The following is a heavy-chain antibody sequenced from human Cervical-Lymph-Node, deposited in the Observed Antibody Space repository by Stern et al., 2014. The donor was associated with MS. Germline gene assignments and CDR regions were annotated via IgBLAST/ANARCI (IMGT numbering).Heavy chain of an antibody. CDR2: INPGDSET. V-gene: IGHV5-51*01. D-gene: IGHD1-14*01. CDR3: ARQTTAWASDV. J-gene: IGHJ4*02. Sequence: EMQLVESGAELIRPGESLKISCKGSGFTFSTYWIAWVRQMPGQGLEWMGIINPGDSETRYSPSFQGQVTMSADKSTSTAYLQWSSLNASDAAMYFCARQTTAWASDVWGQGTLVTVSS. CDR1: GFTFSTYW.